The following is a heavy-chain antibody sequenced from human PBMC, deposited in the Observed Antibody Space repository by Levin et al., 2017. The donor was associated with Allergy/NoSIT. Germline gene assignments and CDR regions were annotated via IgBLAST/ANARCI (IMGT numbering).Heavy chain of an antibody. CDR1: GFTFSNAW. J-gene: IGHJ4*02. CDR3: TTTKAGPYYDYIWGSYRYTGGLFDY. D-gene: IGHD3-16*02. CDR2: IKSKTDGGTT. V-gene: IGHV3-15*01. Sequence: PGGSLRLSCAASGFTFSNAWMSWVRQAPGKGLEWVGRIKSKTDGGTTDYAAPVKGRFTISRDDSKNTLYLQMNSLKTEDTAVYYCTTTKAGPYYDYIWGSYRYTGGLFDYWGQGTLVTVSS.